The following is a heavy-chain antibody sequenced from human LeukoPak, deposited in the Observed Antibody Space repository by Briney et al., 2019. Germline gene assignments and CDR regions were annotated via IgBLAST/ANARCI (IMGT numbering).Heavy chain of an antibody. CDR2: IVVGSGNT. J-gene: IGHJ4*02. Sequence: SVKVSCKASGFTFTSSAMQWVRQARGQRLEWIGWIVVGSGNTNYAQKFQERVTITRDMSTSTAYMELSSLKSEDTAVYYCAAARIVGATEGVFDYWGQGTLVTVSS. CDR3: AAARIVGATEGVFDY. D-gene: IGHD1-26*01. CDR1: GFTFTSSA. V-gene: IGHV1-58*02.